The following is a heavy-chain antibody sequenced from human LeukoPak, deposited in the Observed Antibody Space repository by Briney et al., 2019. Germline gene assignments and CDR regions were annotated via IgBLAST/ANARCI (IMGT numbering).Heavy chain of an antibody. CDR2: IRYDGSNK. Sequence: GGSLRLSCAASGFTFSSDGMHWVRQAPGKGLEWVAFIRYDGSNKYYADSVKGRFTISRDNSKNTLYLQMNSLRAEDTAVYYCAKTYYYDSSGYYYQGLYFDYWGQGTLVTVSS. D-gene: IGHD3-22*01. CDR3: AKTYYYDSSGYYYQGLYFDY. J-gene: IGHJ4*02. V-gene: IGHV3-30*02. CDR1: GFTFSSDG.